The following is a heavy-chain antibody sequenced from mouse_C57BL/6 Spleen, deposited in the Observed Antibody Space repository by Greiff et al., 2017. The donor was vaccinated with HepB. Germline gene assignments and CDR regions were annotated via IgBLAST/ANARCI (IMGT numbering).Heavy chain of an antibody. J-gene: IGHJ3*01. D-gene: IGHD4-1*01. Sequence: QVHVKQPGAELVKPGASVKMSCKASGYTFTSYWITWVKQRPGQGLEWIGDIYPGSGSTNYNEKFKSKATLTVDTSSSTAYMQLSSLTSEDSAVYYCARGANWVAWFAYWGQGTLVTVSA. CDR3: ARGANWVAWFAY. V-gene: IGHV1-55*01. CDR1: GYTFTSYW. CDR2: IYPGSGST.